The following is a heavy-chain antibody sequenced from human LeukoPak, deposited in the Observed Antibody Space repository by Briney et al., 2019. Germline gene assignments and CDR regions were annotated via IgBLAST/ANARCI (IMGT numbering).Heavy chain of an antibody. CDR2: IYYGGST. CDR1: GGSISSHY. D-gene: IGHD5-18*01. J-gene: IGHJ4*02. V-gene: IGHV4-59*11. Sequence: PSETLSLTCTVSGGSISSHYWSWIRQPPGKGLEWIGSIYYGGSTYYNPSLKSRVTISVDTSKNQFSLKLSSVTAADTAVYYCARKPRNVDTAMNGDYWGQGTLVTVSS. CDR3: ARKPRNVDTAMNGDY.